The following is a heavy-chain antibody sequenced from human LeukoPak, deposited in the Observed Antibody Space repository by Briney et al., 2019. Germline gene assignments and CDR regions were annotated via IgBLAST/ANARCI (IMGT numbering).Heavy chain of an antibody. CDR1: GFTFSSYS. CDR3: AREGPAVTVDY. Sequence: GGSLRLSCAASGFTFSSYSMNWVRQAPGKGLEWVLSISSSSSYIYYADSVKGRFTISRDNAKNSLYLQMNSLRAGDTAVYYCAREGPAVTVDYWGQGTLVTVSS. D-gene: IGHD4-17*01. J-gene: IGHJ4*02. V-gene: IGHV3-21*01. CDR2: ISSSSSYI.